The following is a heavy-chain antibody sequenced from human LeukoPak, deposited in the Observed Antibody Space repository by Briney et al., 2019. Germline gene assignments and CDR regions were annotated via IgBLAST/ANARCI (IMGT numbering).Heavy chain of an antibody. CDR3: ARDTYSYGSPSDY. CDR2: INWNGGST. Sequence: PVGSLRLSCAPSGFTFDDYGMSWVRQAPGKGLEWVACINWNGGSTGYADSVQGRFTISRDNAKNSLYLQMNSLRAEDTALYYCARDTYSYGSPSDYWGQGTLVTVSS. CDR1: GFTFDDYG. V-gene: IGHV3-20*04. D-gene: IGHD5-18*01. J-gene: IGHJ4*02.